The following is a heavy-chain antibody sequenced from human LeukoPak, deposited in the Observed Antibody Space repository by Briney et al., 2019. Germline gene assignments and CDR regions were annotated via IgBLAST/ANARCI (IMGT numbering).Heavy chain of an antibody. J-gene: IGHJ5*02. CDR1: GYTFTGYY. V-gene: IGHV1-2*02. CDR2: INPNSGGT. D-gene: IGHD2-2*01. Sequence: GASVTVSCKASGYTFTGYYMHWVRQAPGQGLEWMGWINPNSGGTNHAQKFQGRVTMTRDTSISTAYMELSRLRSDDTAVYYCARDSDIVVVPAALWWFDPWGQGTLVTVSS. CDR3: ARDSDIVVVPAALWWFDP.